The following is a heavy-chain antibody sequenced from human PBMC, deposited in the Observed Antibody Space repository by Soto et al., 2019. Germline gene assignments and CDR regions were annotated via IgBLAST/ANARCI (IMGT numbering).Heavy chain of an antibody. CDR1: GFPLTTYA. Sequence: GGSLRLACAVSGFPLTTYALSWVRQAPGKRLEWVSAVSDDGGAHYASSVMGRFIVSRDLSKSTVYLEINGLTAEDTALYYCAKETAGIGIPLFDHWGQGIMVTVSS. CDR3: AKETAGIGIPLFDH. V-gene: IGHV3-23*01. D-gene: IGHD6-13*01. J-gene: IGHJ4*02. CDR2: VSDDGGA.